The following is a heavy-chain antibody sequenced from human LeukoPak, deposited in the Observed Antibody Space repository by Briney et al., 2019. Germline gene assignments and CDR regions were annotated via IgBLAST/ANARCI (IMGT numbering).Heavy chain of an antibody. CDR3: AKPGYFYDSRGYYEGYFDY. J-gene: IGHJ4*02. CDR2: IQYDGSIK. CDR1: GFTFTTYG. Sequence: GGSLRLSCAASGFTFTTYGMHWVRQAPGKGLEWVAFIQYDGSIKNYADAVEGRFTISRDNSKNTLFLQMNSLTAEDTAVYYCAKPGYFYDSRGYYEGYFDYWGQGTLVTVSS. D-gene: IGHD3-22*01. V-gene: IGHV3-30*02.